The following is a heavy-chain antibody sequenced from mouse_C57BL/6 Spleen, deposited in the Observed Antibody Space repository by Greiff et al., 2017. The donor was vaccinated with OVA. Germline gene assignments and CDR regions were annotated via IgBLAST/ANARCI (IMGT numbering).Heavy chain of an antibody. Sequence: VQLQQSGAELVRPGASVKLSCKASGYTFTDYYINWVKQRPGQGLEWIARIYPGSGNTYYNEKFKGKATLTAEKSSSTAYMQLSSLTSEDSAVYICARERGLSDYYAMDYWGQGTSVTVSS. J-gene: IGHJ4*01. CDR1: GYTFTDYY. CDR2: IYPGSGNT. V-gene: IGHV1-76*01. CDR3: ARERGLSDYYAMDY.